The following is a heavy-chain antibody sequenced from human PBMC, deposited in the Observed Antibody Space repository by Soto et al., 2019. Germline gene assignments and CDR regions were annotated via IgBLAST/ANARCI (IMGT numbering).Heavy chain of an antibody. CDR3: ARDKITGLFDY. J-gene: IGHJ4*02. V-gene: IGHV4-34*01. Sequence: QVQLQQWGAGLLKPSETLSLTCAVYGGSFSGYYWTWIRQPPGTGLEWIGEINHSGITNYNPSLKSGVTIAVDTSKNQFSLKLTSVTAADTAVYYCARDKITGLFDYWGQGNLVTVSS. CDR2: INHSGIT. CDR1: GGSFSGYY. D-gene: IGHD2-8*02.